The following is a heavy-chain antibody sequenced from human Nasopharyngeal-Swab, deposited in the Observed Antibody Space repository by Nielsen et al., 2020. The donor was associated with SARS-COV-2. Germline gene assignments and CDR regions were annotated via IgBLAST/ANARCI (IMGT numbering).Heavy chain of an antibody. Sequence: GESLKISCAASGFTFSSYWMSWVRQAPGKGLEWVANIKQDGSEKYYVDSVKGRFTISRDNAKNSLYLQMNSLRAEDTAVYYCARDGGYYGSGSYYHWGQGTLVTVS. J-gene: IGHJ5*02. CDR3: ARDGGYYGSGSYYH. D-gene: IGHD3-10*01. CDR2: IKQDGSEK. V-gene: IGHV3-7*01. CDR1: GFTFSSYW.